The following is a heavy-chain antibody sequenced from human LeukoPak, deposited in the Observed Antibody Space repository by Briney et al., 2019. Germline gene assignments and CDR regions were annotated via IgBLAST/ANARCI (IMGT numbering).Heavy chain of an antibody. CDR1: GGSISSYY. V-gene: IGHV4-59*08. CDR2: IYYSGST. Sequence: SETLPLTCTVSGGSISSYYWSWIRQPPGKGLEWIGYIYYSGSTNYNPSLKSRVTISVDTSKNQFSLKLSSVTAADTAVYYCARSIAARHYFDYWGQGTLVTVSS. D-gene: IGHD6-6*01. CDR3: ARSIAARHYFDY. J-gene: IGHJ4*02.